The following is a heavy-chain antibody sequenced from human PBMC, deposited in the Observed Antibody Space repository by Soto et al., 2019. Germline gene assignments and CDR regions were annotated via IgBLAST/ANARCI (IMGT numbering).Heavy chain of an antibody. CDR2: IIPIFGTA. Sequence: ASVKVSCKASGGTFSSYAISWVRQAPGQGLEWMGGIIPIFGTANYAQKFQGRVTITADESTSTAYMELSSLRSEDTAVYYCARVITIFSLYDAFDIWGQGTMVTVSS. CDR1: GGTFSSYA. CDR3: ARVITIFSLYDAFDI. J-gene: IGHJ3*02. V-gene: IGHV1-69*13. D-gene: IGHD3-3*01.